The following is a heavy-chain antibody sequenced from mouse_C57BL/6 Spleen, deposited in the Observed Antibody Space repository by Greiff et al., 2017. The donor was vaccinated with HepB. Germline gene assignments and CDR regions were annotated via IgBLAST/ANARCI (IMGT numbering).Heavy chain of an antibody. CDR3: ARGLLLLSFAY. Sequence: VHVKQSGPELVKPGASVKMSCKASGYTFTDYNMHWVKQSHGKSLEWIGYINPNNGGTSYNQKFKGKATLTVNKSSSTAYMELRSLTSEDSAVYYCARGLLLLSFAYWGQGTLVTVSA. J-gene: IGHJ3*01. V-gene: IGHV1-22*01. D-gene: IGHD1-1*01. CDR1: GYTFTDYN. CDR2: INPNNGGT.